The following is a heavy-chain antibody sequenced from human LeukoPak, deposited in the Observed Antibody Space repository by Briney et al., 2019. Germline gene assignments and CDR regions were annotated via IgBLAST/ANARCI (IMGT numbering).Heavy chain of an antibody. CDR2: IGTSGGDI. V-gene: IGHV3-23*01. CDR3: ARDPNWGSGY. D-gene: IGHD7-27*01. J-gene: IGHJ4*02. Sequence: QPGGSLRLSCAASGFTFGSYVMIWARQAPGGGLEWVSIIGTSGGDIHYADSVQGRFSISRDNSKNTLSLQMNSLRVDDTAVDYCARDPNWGSGYWGQGTLVTVSS. CDR1: GFTFGSYV.